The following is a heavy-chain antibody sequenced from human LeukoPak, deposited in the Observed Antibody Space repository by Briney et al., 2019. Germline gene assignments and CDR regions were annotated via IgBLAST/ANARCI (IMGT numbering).Heavy chain of an antibody. CDR1: GYTFTSYA. CDR3: ARGWYSSGWYVSDY. D-gene: IGHD6-19*01. Sequence: ASVNVSCKASGYTFTSYAMHWVRQAPGQRLEWMGWINAGNGNTKYSQKFQGRVTITADESTSTAYMELSSLRSEDTAVYYCARGWYSSGWYVSDYWGQGTLVTVSS. V-gene: IGHV1-3*01. CDR2: INAGNGNT. J-gene: IGHJ4*02.